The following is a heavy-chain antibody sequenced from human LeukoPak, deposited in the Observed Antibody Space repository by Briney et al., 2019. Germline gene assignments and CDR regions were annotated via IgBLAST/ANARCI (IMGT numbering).Heavy chain of an antibody. D-gene: IGHD2-2*01. CDR3: ARSAGGVIVVVPPGLSRTRPPYYYYYMDV. V-gene: IGHV1-69*13. J-gene: IGHJ6*03. CDR1: GGTFSTYA. CDR2: IIPIFGTA. Sequence: GASVKVSCKASGGTFSTYAISWVRQAPGQGLEWMGGIIPIFGTANYAQKFQGRVTITADESTSSAYMELSSLRSEDTAVYYCARSAGGVIVVVPPGLSRTRPPYYYYYMDVWGKGTTVTVSS.